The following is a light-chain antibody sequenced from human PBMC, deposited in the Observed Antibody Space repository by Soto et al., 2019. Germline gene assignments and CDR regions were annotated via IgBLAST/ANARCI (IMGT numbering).Light chain of an antibody. V-gene: IGKV3-11*01. J-gene: IGKJ4*01. CDR3: QQRSNWPP. Sequence: EIVLTQSPATLSLSPGERATLSCRASQSVSSYVAWYQQKPGQAPRLLIYDASNRAPGIPARFSGSGSGTDFTLTISSLEPEDFAVYYCQQRSNWPPFGGGTKVEIK. CDR1: QSVSSY. CDR2: DAS.